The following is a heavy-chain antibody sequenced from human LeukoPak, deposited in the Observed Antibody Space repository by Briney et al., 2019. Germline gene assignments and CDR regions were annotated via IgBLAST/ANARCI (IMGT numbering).Heavy chain of an antibody. CDR2: ISAYNGNT. CDR1: GYTYTSYG. CDR3: ARDGLYGSGSYPFDY. D-gene: IGHD3-10*01. V-gene: IGHV1-18*04. Sequence: ASVKVSCKASGYTYTSYGISWVRQAPGQGLEGMGWISAYNGNTNYAQKLQGRVTMTTDTSTSTAYMELRSLRSDDTAVYYCARDGLYGSGSYPFDYWGQGTLVTVSS. J-gene: IGHJ4*02.